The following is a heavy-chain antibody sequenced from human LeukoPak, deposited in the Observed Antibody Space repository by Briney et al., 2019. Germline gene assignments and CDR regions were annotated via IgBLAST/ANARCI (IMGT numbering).Heavy chain of an antibody. CDR3: ARVPSGIGVSDAFDI. CDR1: GFTFSSYS. J-gene: IGHJ3*02. CDR2: ISSSSSYI. V-gene: IGHV3-21*01. D-gene: IGHD3-3*01. Sequence: GGSLRLSCAASGFTFSSYSMNWVRQAPGKGLEWVSSISSSSSYIYYADSVKGRFTISRDNAKNSLYLQINSLRAEDTAVYYCARVPSGIGVSDAFDIWGQGTMVTVSS.